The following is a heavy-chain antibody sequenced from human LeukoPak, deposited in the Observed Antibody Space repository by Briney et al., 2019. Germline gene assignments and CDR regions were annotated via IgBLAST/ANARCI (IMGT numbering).Heavy chain of an antibody. CDR2: VNTNTGNP. CDR1: GYTFTSYA. J-gene: IGHJ6*03. Sequence: GASVKVSCKASGYTFTSYAMNWVRQAPGQGLEWMGWVNTNTGNPTYAQGFTGRFVFSLDTSVSTAYLQISSLKAEDTAVYHCARARTHYYYNYMDVWGKGTTVTVSS. V-gene: IGHV7-4-1*02. CDR3: ARARTHYYYNYMDV.